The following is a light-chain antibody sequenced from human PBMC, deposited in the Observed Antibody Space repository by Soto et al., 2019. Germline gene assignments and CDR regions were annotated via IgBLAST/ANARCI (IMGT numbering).Light chain of an antibody. CDR1: QSVSSY. CDR3: QQRSNWPT. V-gene: IGKV3-11*01. CDR2: DAS. Sequence: EIVLTQSPATLSLSPGERATLSCRASQSVSSYLVWYQQKPGQAPRLLIYDASNRATGIPARFSGSGSGTDFTLTISSLEPEDSAVYYCQQRSNWPTFGGGTKVEIK. J-gene: IGKJ4*01.